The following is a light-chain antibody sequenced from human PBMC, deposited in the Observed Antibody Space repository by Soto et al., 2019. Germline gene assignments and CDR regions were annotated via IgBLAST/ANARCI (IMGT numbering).Light chain of an antibody. CDR1: QSINSNL. Sequence: EIVLQQSPGTPSLSPGERTTLSCRASQSINSNLLPWYQQKPGQTPRLLIFGASDRVTGIPDRFTGSGSDTDFTLTISRLEAEDFAVYHCQEYGSSPPWTCGQGAKVDI. V-gene: IGKV3-20*01. CDR2: GAS. CDR3: QEYGSSPPWT. J-gene: IGKJ1*01.